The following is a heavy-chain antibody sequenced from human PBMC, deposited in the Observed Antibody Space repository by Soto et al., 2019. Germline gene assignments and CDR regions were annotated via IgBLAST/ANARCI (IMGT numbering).Heavy chain of an antibody. V-gene: IGHV1-58*01. D-gene: IGHD3-10*01. CDR1: GFTFSISA. CDR3: ARVGPYDSGSYMFRYNWFDP. CDR2: IDVGSANT. J-gene: IGHJ5*02. Sequence: ASVKVSCKTSGFTFSISAVHWVRQARGHRLQWIGWIDVGSANTYHADSVKGRFTISRDISKNTVHLQMNSLRAEDTAVYYCARVGPYDSGSYMFRYNWFDPWGQGTLVTVS.